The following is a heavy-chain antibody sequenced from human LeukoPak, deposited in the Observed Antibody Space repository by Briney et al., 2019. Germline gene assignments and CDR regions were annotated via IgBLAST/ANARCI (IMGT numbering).Heavy chain of an antibody. V-gene: IGHV1-46*01. CDR3: ARVSPNTVTTLQYFDY. J-gene: IGHJ4*02. CDR2: INPSGGSA. CDR1: GYNFINYY. D-gene: IGHD4-17*01. Sequence: ASVKVSCKASGYNFINYYIHWVRQAPGQGLEWMGIINPSGGSATYAQKFQGRVTMTRDMSTSTVYIELSSLRSEDTAVYYCARVSPNTVTTLQYFDYWGQGTLVTVSS.